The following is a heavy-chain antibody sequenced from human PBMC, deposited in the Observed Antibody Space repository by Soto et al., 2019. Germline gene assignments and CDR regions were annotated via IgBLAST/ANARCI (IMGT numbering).Heavy chain of an antibody. J-gene: IGHJ4*02. CDR2: IYWDDDK. V-gene: IGHV2-5*02. CDR1: GCSLTTSGVG. CDR3: AHRVLRTVFGLVTTTAIYFDF. Sequence: QITLNESGPTQVKPRQTLTLTCTFSGCSLTTSGVGVGWIRQSPGKAREWLALIYWDDDKRYSPSLKSRLTITKETSKIQVVLTMADLDPADTATYYCAHRVLRTVFGLVTTTAIYFDFWGQGTPVAVSS. D-gene: IGHD3-3*01.